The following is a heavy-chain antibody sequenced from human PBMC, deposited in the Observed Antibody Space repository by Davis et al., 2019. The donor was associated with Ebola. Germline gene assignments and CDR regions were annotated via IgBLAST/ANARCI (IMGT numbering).Heavy chain of an antibody. D-gene: IGHD6-13*01. J-gene: IGHJ5*02. CDR3: ARAPIAGAGTRWGTRWFDP. CDR1: NGSISSHY. Sequence: PSETLSLTCTVSNGSISSHYWNWIRQPPGKGLEWIGSINYSGSTYYNPSLKSRVTISVDTSKNHFSLKLNSVTAADTAVYYCARAPIAGAGTRWGTRWFDPWGQGTLVTVSS. CDR2: INYSGST. V-gene: IGHV4-39*07.